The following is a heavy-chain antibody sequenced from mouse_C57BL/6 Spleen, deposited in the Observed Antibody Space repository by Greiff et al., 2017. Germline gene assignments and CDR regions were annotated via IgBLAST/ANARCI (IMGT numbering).Heavy chain of an antibody. CDR3: ARRAPYYYGSSYSFAY. D-gene: IGHD1-1*01. CDR2: IYPRSGNT. CDR1: GYTFTSYG. J-gene: IGHJ3*01. V-gene: IGHV1-81*01. Sequence: VQLQQSGAELARPGASVKLSCKASGYTFTSYGISWVKQRTGQGLEWIGEIYPRSGNTYYNEKFKGKATLTADKSSSTAYMELRSLTSEDSAVYFCARRAPYYYGSSYSFAYWGQGTLVTVSA.